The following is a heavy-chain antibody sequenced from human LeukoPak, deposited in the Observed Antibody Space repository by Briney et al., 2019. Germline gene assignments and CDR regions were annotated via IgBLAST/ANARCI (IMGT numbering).Heavy chain of an antibody. CDR1: GGSISSSSYY. J-gene: IGHJ4*02. Sequence: SETLSLTCTVSGGSISSSSYYWSWIRQPPGKGLEWIGYIYHSGSTYYNPSLKSRVTISVDRSKNQFSLKLSSVTAADTAVYYCARAHKSYIGYWGQGTLVTVSS. V-gene: IGHV4-30-2*01. CDR3: ARAHKSYIGY. CDR2: IYHSGST. D-gene: IGHD2-2*02.